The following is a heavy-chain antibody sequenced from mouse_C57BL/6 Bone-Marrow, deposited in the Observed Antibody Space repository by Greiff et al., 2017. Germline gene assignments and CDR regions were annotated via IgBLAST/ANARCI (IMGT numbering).Heavy chain of an antibody. V-gene: IGHV1-69*01. CDR1: GYTFTSYW. Sequence: QVQLQQSGAELVMPGASVKLSCKASGYTFTSYWMHWVKQRPGQGLEWIGEIDPSDSYTNYNQKFKGKSTLTVDKSSSTAYMQLSSLTSEDSAVYYCARSNFLDDWGQGTTLTVSS. D-gene: IGHD2-5*01. J-gene: IGHJ2*01. CDR2: IDPSDSYT. CDR3: ARSNFLDD.